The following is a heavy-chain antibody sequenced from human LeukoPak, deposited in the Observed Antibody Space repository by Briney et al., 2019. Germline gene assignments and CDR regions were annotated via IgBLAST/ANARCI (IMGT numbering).Heavy chain of an antibody. J-gene: IGHJ4*02. CDR1: GYSFTSYW. CDR2: FYPGDSDT. Sequence: PGESLKISCKGSGYSFTSYWIGWVRQMPGKGLEWMGIFYPGDSDTRYSPSFQGQVTISADKSISTAYLQWSSLKASDTAMYYCARRQDCSGGSCYVFDYWGQGTLVTVSS. CDR3: ARRQDCSGGSCYVFDY. V-gene: IGHV5-51*03. D-gene: IGHD2-15*01.